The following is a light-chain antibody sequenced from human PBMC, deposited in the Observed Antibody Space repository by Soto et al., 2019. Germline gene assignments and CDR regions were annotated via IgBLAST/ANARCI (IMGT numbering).Light chain of an antibody. CDR3: QKYNNAPRT. Sequence: DIQLTQSPSSLSASVGDTVTITCRASQVISNYLAWYQQKPGQVPNLLIYAASTLQSGVPSRFSGSGSGTDFTLTSSSLRPEDVATYYCQKYNNAPRTVGQGTKVEI. CDR1: QVISNY. J-gene: IGKJ1*01. CDR2: AAS. V-gene: IGKV1-27*01.